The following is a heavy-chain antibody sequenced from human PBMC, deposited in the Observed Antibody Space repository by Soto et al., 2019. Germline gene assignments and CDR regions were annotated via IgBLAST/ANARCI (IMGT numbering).Heavy chain of an antibody. CDR2: IYYSGNT. CDR3: AGTTSHQWYYMDV. D-gene: IGHD1-7*01. CDR1: GGSISSSPDY. J-gene: IGHJ6*03. Sequence: SETLSLTCTVSGGSISSSPDYWGWIRQPPGKGLEWIGSIYYSGNTYYNPSLKSRVTISVDTSKNQFSLKLSSVTAADTAVYYCAGTTSHQWYYMDVWGKGTTVTVSS. V-gene: IGHV4-39*01.